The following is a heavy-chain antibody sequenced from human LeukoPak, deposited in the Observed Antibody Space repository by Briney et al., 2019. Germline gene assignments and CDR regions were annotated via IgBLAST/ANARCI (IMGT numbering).Heavy chain of an antibody. D-gene: IGHD2-2*01. J-gene: IGHJ3*02. Sequence: ASVKVSCKVSGYTLTELSMHWVRQAPGKGLEWMGGFDPEDGETIYAQKFQGRVTMTEDTSTDTAYMELSSLRSEDTAVYYCATQRRYCSSTSCYGAFDIWGQGTMVTVSS. CDR2: FDPEDGET. CDR1: GYTLTELS. V-gene: IGHV1-24*01. CDR3: ATQRRYCSSTSCYGAFDI.